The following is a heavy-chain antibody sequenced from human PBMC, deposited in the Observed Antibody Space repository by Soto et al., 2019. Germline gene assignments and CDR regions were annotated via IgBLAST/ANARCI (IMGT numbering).Heavy chain of an antibody. CDR2: IRGSGGST. D-gene: IGHD2-2*01. CDR1: GFTFSSYA. J-gene: IGHJ4*02. Sequence: GGSLRLSCAASGFTFSSYAMTWVRQAPGKGLEWVSAIRGSGGSTYYAESVKGRFTISRDNSKNTLYLQMNSLRAEDTAVYYCAKDGTDIVVVPAATPLRVWGQGTLVTV. CDR3: AKDGTDIVVVPAATPLRV. V-gene: IGHV3-23*01.